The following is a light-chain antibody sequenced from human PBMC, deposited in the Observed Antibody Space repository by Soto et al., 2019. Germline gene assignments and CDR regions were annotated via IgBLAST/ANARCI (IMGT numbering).Light chain of an antibody. CDR2: GAS. Sequence: EIVLTQSPGTLSLSPGERATLSCRASQSVSSSYLAWYQQKPGQAPRLLIYGASSRATGIPDRFSGSGSGTYFTLTISRLGPEDFAVYYFQQYGSSPPYTFGQGTKLEIK. CDR1: QSVSSSY. V-gene: IGKV3-20*01. J-gene: IGKJ2*01. CDR3: QQYGSSPPYT.